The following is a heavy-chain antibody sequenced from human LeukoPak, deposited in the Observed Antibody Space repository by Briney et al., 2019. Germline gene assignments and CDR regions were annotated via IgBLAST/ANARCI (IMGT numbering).Heavy chain of an antibody. Sequence: SETLSLTCTVSGGSMTTYYWSWIRQPPGKGLEWIGYIYYSGSTNYNPSLKSRVTISLDTSKNQFSLKLSSVTAADTAVYYCARDQRSLFDVWGQGSLVIVSS. CDR2: IYYSGST. CDR3: ARDQRSLFDV. J-gene: IGHJ4*02. V-gene: IGHV4-59*12. CDR1: GGSMTTYY. D-gene: IGHD1-26*01.